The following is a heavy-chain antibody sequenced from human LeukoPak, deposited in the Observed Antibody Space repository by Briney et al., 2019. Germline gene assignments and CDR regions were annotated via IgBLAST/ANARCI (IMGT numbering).Heavy chain of an antibody. Sequence: AGESLKISCKGSGYSFTSYWIGWVRQMPGKGLEWMGIIYPGDSDTRYSPSFQGQVTISADKSISTAYLQWSSLKASDTAMYYCARGVRVSDQLRNPYYYYMDVWGKGTTVTVSS. CDR2: IYPGDSDT. J-gene: IGHJ6*03. CDR3: ARGVRVSDQLRNPYYYYMDV. D-gene: IGHD2-2*01. CDR1: GYSFTSYW. V-gene: IGHV5-51*01.